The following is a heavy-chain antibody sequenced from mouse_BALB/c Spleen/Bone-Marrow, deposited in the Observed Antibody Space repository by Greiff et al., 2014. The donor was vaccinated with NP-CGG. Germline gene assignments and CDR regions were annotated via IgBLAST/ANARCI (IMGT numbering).Heavy chain of an antibody. CDR3: ARDWDPFAY. J-gene: IGHJ3*01. CDR1: GYTFSSYW. Sequence: VQLQQSGAELMKPGASVKISCKATGYTFSSYWIEWVKQRPGHGLEWIGEILPGSGSTNYNEKFKGKATSTADTSSNTAYMQLSSLTSEDSAVYYCARDWDPFAYWGQGTLVTVSA. V-gene: IGHV1-9*01. CDR2: ILPGSGST. D-gene: IGHD4-1*01.